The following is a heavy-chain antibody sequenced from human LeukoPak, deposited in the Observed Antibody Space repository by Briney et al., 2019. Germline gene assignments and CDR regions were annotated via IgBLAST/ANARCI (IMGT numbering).Heavy chain of an antibody. CDR2: LFSSGTT. CDR1: GGSFSSGDYS. Sequence: SETLSLTCTVSGGSFSSGDYSWNWIRQPAGQGLEWIGRLFSSGTTNYNPSLKSRVTISGDTSNNQFSLKLSSVTAADTAVYYCARGVRALKFCGGDCYRNAFDIWGQGTMVTVSS. CDR3: ARGVRALKFCGGDCYRNAFDI. V-gene: IGHV4-61*02. D-gene: IGHD2-21*02. J-gene: IGHJ3*02.